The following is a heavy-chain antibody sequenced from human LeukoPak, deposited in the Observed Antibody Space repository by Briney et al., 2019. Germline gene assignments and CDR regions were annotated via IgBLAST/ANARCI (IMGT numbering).Heavy chain of an antibody. CDR2: ICSSGST. Sequence: PSLTLSLTCTVSGGSISSGRYLWPWIRQPAGRGLERIGRICSSGSTNYNPSRQSRVHHTEYTANNQFSRKLSSAAAAEPAVSYCGIAAAGRQYNWFDPWGQGTLVTVSS. CDR3: GIAAAGRQYNWFDP. J-gene: IGHJ5*02. D-gene: IGHD6-13*01. CDR1: GGSISSGRYL. V-gene: IGHV4-61*02.